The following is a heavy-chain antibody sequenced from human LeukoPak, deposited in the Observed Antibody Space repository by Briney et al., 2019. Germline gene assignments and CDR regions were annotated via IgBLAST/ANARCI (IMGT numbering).Heavy chain of an antibody. CDR3: AEVRDYDILTGYYEDYYYYYMDV. CDR1: GFTFSSYA. D-gene: IGHD3-9*01. CDR2: ISGSGGST. V-gene: IGHV3-23*01. J-gene: IGHJ6*03. Sequence: GGSLRLSCAASGFTFSSYAMSWVRQAPGKGLEWVSAISGSGGSTYYADSVKGRFTISRDNSKNTLYLQMNSLRAEDTAVYYCAEVRDYDILTGYYEDYYYYYMDVWGKGTTVTVSS.